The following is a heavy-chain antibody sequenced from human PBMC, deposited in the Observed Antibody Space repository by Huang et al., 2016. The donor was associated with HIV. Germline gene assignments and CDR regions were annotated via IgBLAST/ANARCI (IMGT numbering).Heavy chain of an antibody. Sequence: VQLQESGPGLVKPSETLSLTCTVSGGSISTHYWSWIRQPPGKGLEWIGSIDYSGSTTYSPARNSRVTILLDTSKNQFSRMVNSVPAADTAMYYCARDHHDFWRGYRRMYFFDHWGQGTLVTVSS. CDR1: GGSISTHY. J-gene: IGHJ4*02. CDR2: IDYSGST. CDR3: ARDHHDFWRGYRRMYFFDH. D-gene: IGHD3-3*01. V-gene: IGHV4-59*11.